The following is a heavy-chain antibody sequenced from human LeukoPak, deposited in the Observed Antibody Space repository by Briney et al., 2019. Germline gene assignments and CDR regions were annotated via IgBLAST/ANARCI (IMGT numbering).Heavy chain of an antibody. J-gene: IGHJ4*02. CDR1: GGSISSGGYY. V-gene: IGHV4-31*03. CDR3: AGPGAGDLDY. Sequence: SQTLSLTCTVSGGSISSGGYYWSWIRQHPGKGLEWIGYIYYSGSTYYNPSLKSRVTISVDTSKNHFSLKLSSVTAADTAVYYCAGPGAGDLDYWGQGTLVTVSS. D-gene: IGHD3-10*01. CDR2: IYYSGST.